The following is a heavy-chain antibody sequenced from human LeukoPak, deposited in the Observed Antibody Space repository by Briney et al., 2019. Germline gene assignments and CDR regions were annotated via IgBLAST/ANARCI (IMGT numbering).Heavy chain of an antibody. CDR2: ISYDGSNR. CDR3: ARDFGRYYFDY. D-gene: IGHD3-10*01. V-gene: IGHV3-30*04. J-gene: IGHJ4*02. Sequence: PGGSLRLSCAASGFTFSNYAMHWVRQAPGTGLEWVALISYDGSNRHYVDSVKGRFTISRDNAKNSLYLQMNSLRAEDTAVYYCARDFGRYYFDYWGQGTLVTVSS. CDR1: GFTFSNYA.